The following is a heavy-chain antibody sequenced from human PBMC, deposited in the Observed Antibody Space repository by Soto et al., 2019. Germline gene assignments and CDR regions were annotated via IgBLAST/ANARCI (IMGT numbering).Heavy chain of an antibody. CDR3: ARRAYCSGGSCYNNWFDP. V-gene: IGHV1-69*13. CDR1: GGTSSSYA. Sequence: SVKVSCKASGGTSSSYAISWVRQAPGQGLEWMGGIIPVFGTADYAQKFQGRVTITADESTSTAYMELSSLRSEDTAVYYCARRAYCSGGSCYNNWFDPWGQGTLVTVSS. D-gene: IGHD2-15*01. CDR2: IIPVFGTA. J-gene: IGHJ5*02.